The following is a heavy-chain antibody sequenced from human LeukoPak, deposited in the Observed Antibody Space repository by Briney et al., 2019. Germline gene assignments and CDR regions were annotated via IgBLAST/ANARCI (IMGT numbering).Heavy chain of an antibody. D-gene: IGHD2-2*03. Sequence: ASVKVSCKASGYTFTSYGISWVRQAPGQGLEWMGWISAYDGNTNYAQKLQGRVTMTTDTSTSTAYMELRSLRSDDTAVYYCARDGYCSSTSCYGRWFDPWGQGTLVTVSS. CDR3: ARDGYCSSTSCYGRWFDP. CDR1: GYTFTSYG. V-gene: IGHV1-18*01. CDR2: ISAYDGNT. J-gene: IGHJ5*02.